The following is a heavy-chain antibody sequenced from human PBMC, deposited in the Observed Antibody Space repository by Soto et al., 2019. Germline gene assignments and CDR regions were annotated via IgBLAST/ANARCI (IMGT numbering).Heavy chain of an antibody. CDR3: ARGDTGGMDV. CDR1: GGTFSSYA. CDR2: IIPIFGTA. J-gene: IGHJ6*02. Sequence: KVSCEASGGTFSSYAISWVRQAPGQGLEWMGGIIPIFGTANYAQKFQGRVTITADESTSTAYMELSSLRSEDTAVYYCARGDTGGMDVWGQGTTVTVSS. V-gene: IGHV1-69*01.